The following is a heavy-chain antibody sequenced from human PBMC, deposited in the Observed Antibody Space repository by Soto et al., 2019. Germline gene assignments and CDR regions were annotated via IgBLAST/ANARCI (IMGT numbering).Heavy chain of an antibody. CDR2: IIPIFGTA. CDR1: GGTFSSYA. D-gene: IGHD1-26*01. V-gene: IGHV1-69*01. CDR3: ARETESYRPHWYAFDI. Sequence: QVQLVQSGAEVKKPGSSVKVSCKASGGTFSSYAISWVRQAPGQGLEWMGGIIPIFGTANYAQKFQGRVTITADESTSTAYMELSSLRSEDTAVYYCARETESYRPHWYAFDIWGQGTMVTVSS. J-gene: IGHJ3*02.